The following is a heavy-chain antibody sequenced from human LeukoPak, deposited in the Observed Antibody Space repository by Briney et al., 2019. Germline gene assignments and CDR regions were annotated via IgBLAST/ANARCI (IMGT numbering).Heavy chain of an antibody. Sequence: GGSLRLSCTASGFTFGDYAISWVRQAPGKGLEWVGFIRSKAYGGTTQYAASVKGRFTISRDDSKSIAYLQMNSLKTEDTAVYYCIRFEYYFDYWGQGTLVTVSS. V-gene: IGHV3-49*04. J-gene: IGHJ4*02. CDR2: IRSKAYGGTT. CDR3: IRFEYYFDY. CDR1: GFTFGDYA. D-gene: IGHD3-10*01.